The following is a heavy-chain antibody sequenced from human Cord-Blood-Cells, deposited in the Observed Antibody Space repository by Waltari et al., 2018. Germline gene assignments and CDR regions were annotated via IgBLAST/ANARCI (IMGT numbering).Heavy chain of an antibody. CDR3: ARFMVRGVIFDY. J-gene: IGHJ4*02. CDR1: GGSISSSSYY. D-gene: IGHD3-10*01. Sequence: QLQLQESGPGLVKPSETLSLTCTVSGGSISSSSYYWRWLRQPPGKGLEWIGSIYYSGSTYYNPSLKSRVTISVDTSKNQFSLKLSSVTAADTAVYYCARFMVRGVIFDYWGQGTLVTVSS. CDR2: IYYSGST. V-gene: IGHV4-39*01.